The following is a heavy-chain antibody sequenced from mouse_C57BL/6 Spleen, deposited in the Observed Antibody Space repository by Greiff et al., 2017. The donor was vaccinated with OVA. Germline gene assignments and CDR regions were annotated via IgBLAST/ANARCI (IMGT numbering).Heavy chain of an antibody. Sequence: EVQLQESGGGLVKPGGSLKLSCAASGFTFSSYTMSWVRQTPEKRLEWVATISGGGGNTYYPDSVKGRFTISRDNAKNTLYLQMSSLRSEDTALYYCAREGTSYAMDYWGQGTSVTVSS. D-gene: IGHD3-3*01. CDR1: GFTFSSYT. V-gene: IGHV5-9*01. CDR2: ISGGGGNT. J-gene: IGHJ4*01. CDR3: AREGTSYAMDY.